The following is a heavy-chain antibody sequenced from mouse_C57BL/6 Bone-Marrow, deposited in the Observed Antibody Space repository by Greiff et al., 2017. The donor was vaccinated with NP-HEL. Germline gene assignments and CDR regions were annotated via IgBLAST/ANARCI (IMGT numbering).Heavy chain of an antibody. Sequence: EVHLVESGGDLVEPGGSLKLSCAASGFTFSSYGMSWVRQTPDKRLEWVATISSGGSYTYYPDSVKGRFTISRDNAKNTLYLQMSSLKSEDTAMYYCARHYYSNYFDYWGQGTTLTVSS. D-gene: IGHD2-5*01. CDR1: GFTFSSYG. J-gene: IGHJ2*01. CDR3: ARHYYSNYFDY. V-gene: IGHV5-6*01. CDR2: ISSGGSYT.